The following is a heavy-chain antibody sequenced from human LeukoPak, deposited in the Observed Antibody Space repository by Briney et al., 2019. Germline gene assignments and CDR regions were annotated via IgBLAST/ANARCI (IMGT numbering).Heavy chain of an antibody. CDR2: INLRGST. V-gene: IGHV4-34*01. D-gene: IGHD6-19*01. J-gene: IGHJ4*02. CDR3: ARAHSSGWYFDY. Sequence: SETLSLTCAVYGGSFNDYYWNWIRQPPGKGLEWIGEINLRGSTTYNPSLKSRVTISLDESKNQFSLKLSSVTAADTAVYYCARAHSSGWYFDYWGQGTLVTVSS. CDR1: GGSFNDYY.